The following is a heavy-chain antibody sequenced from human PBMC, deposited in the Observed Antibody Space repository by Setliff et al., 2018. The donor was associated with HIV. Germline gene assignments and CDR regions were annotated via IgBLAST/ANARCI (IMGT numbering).Heavy chain of an antibody. CDR1: GYTFTSYA. D-gene: IGHD2-2*01. V-gene: IGHV7-4-1*02. CDR2: INTNTGNP. CDR3: ARDLIVVVPAARSPSWFDP. Sequence: ASVKVSCKASGYTFTSYAMNWVRQAPGQGLEWMGWINTNTGNPMYAQGFTGRFVFSLDTSVSTAYLQISSLKAEDTAVYYCARDLIVVVPAARSPSWFDPWGQGTLVTVS. J-gene: IGHJ5*02.